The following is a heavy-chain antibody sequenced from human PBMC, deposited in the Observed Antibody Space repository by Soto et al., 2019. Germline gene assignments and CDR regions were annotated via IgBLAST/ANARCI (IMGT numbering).Heavy chain of an antibody. J-gene: IGHJ4*02. V-gene: IGHV3-21*01. Sequence: EVQLVESGGGLVKPGGSLRLSCAASGFTFSSYSMNWVRQAPGKGLEWVSSISSSSSYIYYADSVKGRFTNSRDNAKNSLYLQMNSLRAEDTAVYYCATSPYYDILTGYYNDSWGQGTLVTVSS. D-gene: IGHD3-9*01. CDR1: GFTFSSYS. CDR2: ISSSSSYI. CDR3: ATSPYYDILTGYYNDS.